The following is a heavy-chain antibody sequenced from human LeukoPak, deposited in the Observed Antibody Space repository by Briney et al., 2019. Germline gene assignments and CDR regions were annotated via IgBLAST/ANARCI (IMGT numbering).Heavy chain of an antibody. CDR2: INHSGST. V-gene: IGHV4-34*01. CDR3: ARGITMIVVVTLYNWFDP. J-gene: IGHJ5*02. D-gene: IGHD3-22*01. Sequence: SETLSLTCAVYGGSFSGYYWSWIRQPPGKGLEWIGEINHSGSTNYNPSLESRVTISVDTSKNQFSLKLSSVTAADTAVYYCARGITMIVVVTLYNWFDPWGQGTLVTVSS. CDR1: GGSFSGYY.